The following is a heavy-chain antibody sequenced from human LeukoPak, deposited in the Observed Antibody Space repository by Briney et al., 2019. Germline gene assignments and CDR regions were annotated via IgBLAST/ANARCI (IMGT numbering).Heavy chain of an antibody. Sequence: SETLSLTCAVSGGSISSSNWWSWVRQPPGKGLEWIGEIYHSGSTNYNPSLKSRVTISVDKSKNQFSLKLSSVTAADTAVYYCARLSYCTSTTCNHNWFDPXGQGVLVTVPS. D-gene: IGHD2-2*01. V-gene: IGHV4-4*02. CDR3: ARLSYCTSTTCNHNWFDP. J-gene: IGHJ5*02. CDR1: GGSISSSNW. CDR2: IYHSGST.